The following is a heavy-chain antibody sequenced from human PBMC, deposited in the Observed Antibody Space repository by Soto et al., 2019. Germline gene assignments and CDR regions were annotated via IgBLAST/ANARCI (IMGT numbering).Heavy chain of an antibody. Sequence: PSETLSLTCTVSGGSISSYYWSWIRQPPGKGLEWIGYIYYSGSTNYNPSLKSRVTISVDTSKNQFSLKLSSVTAADTAVYYCARGGSYYYGSGSYYKSYYYYGMDVWGQGTTVTVSS. CDR1: GGSISSYY. CDR2: IYYSGST. J-gene: IGHJ6*02. V-gene: IGHV4-59*01. D-gene: IGHD3-10*01. CDR3: ARGGSYYYGSGSYYKSYYYYGMDV.